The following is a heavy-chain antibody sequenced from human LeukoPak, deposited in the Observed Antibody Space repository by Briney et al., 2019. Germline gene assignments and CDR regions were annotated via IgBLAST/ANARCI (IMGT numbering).Heavy chain of an antibody. CDR1: GGSISSYY. Sequence: SETLSLACTVSGGSISSYYWSWIRQPAGKGLEWIGRIYTSGSTNYNPSLKSRVTMSVDTSKNQFSLKLSSVTAADTAMYYCASGMSVVLIDYWGQGTLVTVSS. D-gene: IGHD1-1*01. J-gene: IGHJ4*02. CDR2: IYTSGST. V-gene: IGHV4-4*07. CDR3: ASGMSVVLIDY.